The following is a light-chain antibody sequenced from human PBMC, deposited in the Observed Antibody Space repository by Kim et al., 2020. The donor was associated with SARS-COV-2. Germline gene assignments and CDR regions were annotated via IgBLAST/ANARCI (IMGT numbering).Light chain of an antibody. Sequence: SVSPGERATLSCRASQSVSSNLAWYQQKPGQAPRLLIYDASTRATGIPARFSGSASGTEFTLTISSLQSEDFAVYYCQQYNNWWTFGQGTKVDIK. V-gene: IGKV3-15*01. J-gene: IGKJ1*01. CDR2: DAS. CDR3: QQYNNWWT. CDR1: QSVSSN.